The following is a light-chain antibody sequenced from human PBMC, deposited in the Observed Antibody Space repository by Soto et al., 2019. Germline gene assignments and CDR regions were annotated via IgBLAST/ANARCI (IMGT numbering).Light chain of an antibody. J-gene: IGKJ1*01. CDR1: QSVGSRW. CDR2: VVS. CDR3: QHDYSSRP. V-gene: IGKV3-20*01. Sequence: EIVLTQSPGTVSLSPGERATLSCRASQSVGSRWLAWYQQKPGQAPRVLIYVVSNRATGIPDRFSGRWAGTDFTLTISTLETEYCAEYDCQHDYSSRPFGQGTKVEMK.